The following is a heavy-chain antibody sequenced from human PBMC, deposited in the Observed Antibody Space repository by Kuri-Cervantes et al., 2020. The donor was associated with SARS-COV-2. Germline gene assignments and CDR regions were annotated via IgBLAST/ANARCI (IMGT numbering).Heavy chain of an antibody. V-gene: IGHV3-48*01. Sequence: ETLSLTCAASGFTFSSYSMNWVRQAPGKGLEWVSYISSSSSTIYYADSVKGRFTISRDNAKNSLYLQMNSLSAEDTAVYYCARDGWTYCGGDCYYDGYFDYWGQGTLVTVSS. CDR2: ISSSSSTI. CDR3: ARDGWTYCGGDCYYDGYFDY. CDR1: GFTFSSYS. D-gene: IGHD2-21*01. J-gene: IGHJ4*02.